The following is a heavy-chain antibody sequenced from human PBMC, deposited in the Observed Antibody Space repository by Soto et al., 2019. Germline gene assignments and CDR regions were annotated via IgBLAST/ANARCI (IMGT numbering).Heavy chain of an antibody. Sequence: ASVKVSCKASGGTFSSYAISWVRQAPGQGLEWMGGIIPIFGTANYAQKFQGRVTITADESTSTAYMELSSLRSEDTAVYYCARGPISITMIVVVFDYWGQGTLVTVSS. V-gene: IGHV1-69*13. D-gene: IGHD3-22*01. CDR1: GGTFSSYA. CDR3: ARGPISITMIVVVFDY. CDR2: IIPIFGTA. J-gene: IGHJ4*02.